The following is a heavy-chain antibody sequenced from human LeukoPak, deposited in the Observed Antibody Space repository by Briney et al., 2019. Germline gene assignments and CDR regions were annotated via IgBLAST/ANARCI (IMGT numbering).Heavy chain of an antibody. V-gene: IGHV3-64*01. Sequence: GGAVRLSCASSGFTFSSYAMHWVRQAPGKGLEYVSAISSNGGSTYYANSVKGRFTISRDNSKNTLYLQMGSLRAEDMAVYYCARDRGIVVLPAAMDVWGKGTTVTVSS. D-gene: IGHD2-2*01. CDR1: GFTFSSYA. CDR2: ISSNGGST. J-gene: IGHJ6*04. CDR3: ARDRGIVVLPAAMDV.